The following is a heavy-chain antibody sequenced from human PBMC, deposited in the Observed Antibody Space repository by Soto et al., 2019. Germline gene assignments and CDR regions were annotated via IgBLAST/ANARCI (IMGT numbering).Heavy chain of an antibody. Sequence: QVQLVQSGAEVKKPGSSVKVSCKASGGTFSSYTISWVRQAPGQGLEWMGRIIPILGIANYAQKFQGRVTITADKSTSTAYMELSSLRSEDTAVYYCASEGGFGEFGDWGQGTLVTVSS. CDR3: ASEGGFGEFGD. CDR1: GGTFSSYT. D-gene: IGHD3-10*01. CDR2: IIPILGIA. J-gene: IGHJ4*02. V-gene: IGHV1-69*02.